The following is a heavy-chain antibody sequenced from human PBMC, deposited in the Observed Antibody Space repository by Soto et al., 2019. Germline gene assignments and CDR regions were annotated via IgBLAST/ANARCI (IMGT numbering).Heavy chain of an antibody. CDR3: ARSSGYYYLEY. Sequence: ASVKVSCKASGYTFTSYGISWVRQAPGQGLEWMGWINAGNGNTKYSQQFQGRVTITRDTSASTAYMELSSLRSEDTAVYYCARSSGYYYLEYWGQGTLVTVSS. CDR1: GYTFTSYG. J-gene: IGHJ4*02. CDR2: INAGNGNT. D-gene: IGHD3-22*01. V-gene: IGHV1-3*01.